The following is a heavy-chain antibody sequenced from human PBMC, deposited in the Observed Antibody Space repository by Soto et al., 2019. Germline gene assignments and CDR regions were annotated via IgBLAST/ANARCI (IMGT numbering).Heavy chain of an antibody. CDR1: GGSISSYY. CDR3: GRVFEGATRHNEFDS. V-gene: IGHV4-59*12. D-gene: IGHD1-1*01. CDR2: IYYSGST. J-gene: IGHJ5*01. Sequence: PSETLSLTCTVSGGSISSYYWSWIRQPPGKGLEWIGYIYYSGSTNYNPSLKSRVTISVDTSKNQLSLKLSSVTAADTAVYYCGRVFEGATRHNEFDSWGQGNLVIVSA.